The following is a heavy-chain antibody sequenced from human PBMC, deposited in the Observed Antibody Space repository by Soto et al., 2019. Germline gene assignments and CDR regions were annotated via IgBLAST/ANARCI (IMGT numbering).Heavy chain of an antibody. CDR3: ARITEGGYRAFDI. Sequence: GGSLRLSCAASGFTFSTFWVSWVRQAPGKGLEWLANIKPDGSEKNFADSVKGRFTISRDNTNNSLYLQMNSLRAEDTAVYYCARITEGGYRAFDIWGQGTMVTVSS. J-gene: IGHJ3*02. CDR1: GFTFSTFW. CDR2: IKPDGSEK. D-gene: IGHD3-22*01. V-gene: IGHV3-7*04.